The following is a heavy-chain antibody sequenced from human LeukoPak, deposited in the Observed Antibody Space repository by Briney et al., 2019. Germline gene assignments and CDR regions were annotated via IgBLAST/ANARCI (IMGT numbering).Heavy chain of an antibody. CDR1: GGSISSYY. J-gene: IGHJ4*02. V-gene: IGHV4-59*01. D-gene: IGHD5-12*01. CDR2: IYYSGST. CDR3: TRGDDGYDFGN. Sequence: PSETLSLTCTVSGGSISSYYWSWIRQPPGKGLEWIGFIYYSGSTNYNPSLKSRVTISVDTSKNQFSLKLSSVTAADTAVYYCTRGDDGYDFGNWGQGTLVTVSS.